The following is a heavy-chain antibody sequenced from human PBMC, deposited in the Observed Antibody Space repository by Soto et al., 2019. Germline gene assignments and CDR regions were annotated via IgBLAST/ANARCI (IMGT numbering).Heavy chain of an antibody. CDR2: IHYRGTT. V-gene: IGHV4-59*08. CDR3: ARQGSWNYGYYIDF. D-gene: IGHD1-7*01. Sequence: SETPSLTCTVSSGTLSNFYWSWVRQPPGKGLEWIGYIHYRGTTNYNPSLKSRVIMSVDTSKNQFSLTLNSVTAADTAVYYCARQGSWNYGYYIDFWGKGTSVTVSS. CDR1: SGTLSNFY. J-gene: IGHJ6*03.